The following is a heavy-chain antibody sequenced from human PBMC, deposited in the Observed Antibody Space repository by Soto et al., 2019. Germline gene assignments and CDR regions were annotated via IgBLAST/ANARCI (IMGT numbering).Heavy chain of an antibody. V-gene: IGHV3-7*01. Sequence: EVQLVESGGGLVQPGGSLRLSCAASGFTFSSYWMSWVRQAPGKGLEWVANIKQDGSEKYYVDSVKGRFTISRDNAKNSLYLQMNSLRAEDTAVYYCARAGGSGYCSGGSCYYYYYYMDVWDKGTTVTVSS. CDR2: IKQDGSEK. D-gene: IGHD2-15*01. J-gene: IGHJ6*03. CDR3: ARAGGSGYCSGGSCYYYYYYMDV. CDR1: GFTFSSYW.